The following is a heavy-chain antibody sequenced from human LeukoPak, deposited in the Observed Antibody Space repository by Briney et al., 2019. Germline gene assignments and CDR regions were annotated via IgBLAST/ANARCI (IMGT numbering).Heavy chain of an antibody. Sequence: GGSLRLSCAVSGLTFGNYDMHWVRQTPGKGLEWVAVIWHDGSKEFYVDSVKGRFTISRDNSENTLYLQMNSLRAEDTAVYYCARDHHYYDSSGLRSGCIDYWGQGTLVTVSS. D-gene: IGHD3-22*01. CDR3: ARDHHYYDSSGLRSGCIDY. J-gene: IGHJ4*02. V-gene: IGHV3-33*01. CDR2: IWHDGSKE. CDR1: GLTFGNYD.